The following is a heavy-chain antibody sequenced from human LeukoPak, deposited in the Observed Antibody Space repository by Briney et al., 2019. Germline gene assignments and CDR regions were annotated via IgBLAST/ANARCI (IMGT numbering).Heavy chain of an antibody. V-gene: IGHV1-46*01. J-gene: IGHJ6*03. CDR2: INPSSGST. D-gene: IGHD6-6*01. Sequence: VASVTVSCKPSGYTFTNYYMHWVRPAPGQGLAWMGMINPSSGSTRYAQKFQGRVTITRDMSTSTVYMEMSSLRSENTAVYYCARRGKAPLVRDYYYYMDVWGKGTTVTVSS. CDR1: GYTFTNYY. CDR3: ARRGKAPLVRDYYYYMDV.